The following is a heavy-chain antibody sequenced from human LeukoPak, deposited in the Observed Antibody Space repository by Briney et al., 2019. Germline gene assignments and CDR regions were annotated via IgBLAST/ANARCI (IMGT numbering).Heavy chain of an antibody. V-gene: IGHV1-2*02. CDR1: GYTFTSYY. J-gene: IGHJ4*02. D-gene: IGHD2-15*01. CDR3: AREWYCSGGSCYPYFDY. CDR2: INPSGGGT. Sequence: ASVKVSCKASGYTFTSYYMHWVRQAPGQGLEWMGIINPSGGGTNYAQKFQGRVTMTRDTSISTAYMELSRLRSDDTAVYYCAREWYCSGGSCYPYFDYWGQGTLVTVSS.